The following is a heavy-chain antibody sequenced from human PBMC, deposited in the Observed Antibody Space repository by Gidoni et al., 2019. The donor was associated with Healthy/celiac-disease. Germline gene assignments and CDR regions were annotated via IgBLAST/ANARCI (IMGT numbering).Heavy chain of an antibody. CDR1: GFTFSSYG. Sequence: QVQLVESGGGVVQPGRSLRLSCAASGFTFSSYGMHWVRQAPGKGLEWVAVISYDGSNKYYADSVKGRFTISRDNSKNTLYLQMNSLRAEDTAVYYCAKTHYSGSYYFDYWGQGTLVTVSS. CDR3: AKTHYSGSYYFDY. CDR2: ISYDGSNK. D-gene: IGHD1-26*01. V-gene: IGHV3-30*18. J-gene: IGHJ4*02.